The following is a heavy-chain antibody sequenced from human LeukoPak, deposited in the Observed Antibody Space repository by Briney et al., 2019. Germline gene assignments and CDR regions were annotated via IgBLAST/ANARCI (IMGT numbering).Heavy chain of an antibody. CDR1: GFTFSDYY. Sequence: GGSLRLSCAASGFTFSDYYMSWIRQAPGKGLEWVSYISSSGSTIYYADSVKGRFTISRDNAKNSLYLQMNSLRAEDTAVYYCAKGRIVGATSVDYWGQGTLVTVSS. CDR2: ISSSGSTI. D-gene: IGHD1-26*01. CDR3: AKGRIVGATSVDY. V-gene: IGHV3-11*01. J-gene: IGHJ4*02.